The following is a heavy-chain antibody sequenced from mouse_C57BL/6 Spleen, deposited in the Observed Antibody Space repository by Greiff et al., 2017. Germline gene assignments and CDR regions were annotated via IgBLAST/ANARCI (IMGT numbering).Heavy chain of an antibody. V-gene: IGHV1-15*01. CDR2: IDPETGGT. Sequence: LQESGAELVRPGASVTLSCKASGYTFTDYEMHWVKQTPVHGLEWIGAIDPETGGTAYNQKFKGKAILTADKSSSTAYMELRSLTSEDSAVYYCTRRGGSLDYWGQGTTLTVSS. CDR3: TRRGGSLDY. CDR1: GYTFTDYE. D-gene: IGHD1-1*01. J-gene: IGHJ2*01.